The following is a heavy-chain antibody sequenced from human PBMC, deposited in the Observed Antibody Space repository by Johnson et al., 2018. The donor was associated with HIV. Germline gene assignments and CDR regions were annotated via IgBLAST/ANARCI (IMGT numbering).Heavy chain of an antibody. Sequence: VQLAESGGGVVQPGRSLRLSCAASDFTFTNNAIHWVRQAPGKGLEWVAVISNDGTNTYYADSVKGRFTISRDNSRNSVSLQMIILRPKDTAMYYCASGVTARAPLLIWGQGTMVTVSS. J-gene: IGHJ3*02. V-gene: IGHV3-30*04. CDR1: DFTFTNNA. CDR2: ISNDGTNT. D-gene: IGHD6-6*01. CDR3: ASGVTARAPLLI.